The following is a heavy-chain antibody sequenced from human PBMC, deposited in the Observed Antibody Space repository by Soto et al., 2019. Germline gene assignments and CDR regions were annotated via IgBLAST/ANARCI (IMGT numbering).Heavy chain of an antibody. CDR1: GYSFTSYW. J-gene: IGHJ4*02. D-gene: IGHD6-19*01. Sequence: GESLKISCKGSGYSFTSYWIGWVRQMPGKGLEWMGIIYPGDSDTRYSPSFQGQVTISADKSISTAYMQWSSLKASDTAMYYCAITLNEKIAVADYWGQGTLVTVSS. V-gene: IGHV5-51*01. CDR2: IYPGDSDT. CDR3: AITLNEKIAVADY.